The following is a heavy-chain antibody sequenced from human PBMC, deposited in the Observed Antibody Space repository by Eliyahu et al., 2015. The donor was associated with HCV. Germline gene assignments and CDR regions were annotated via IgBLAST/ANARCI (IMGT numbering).Heavy chain of an antibody. D-gene: IGHD6-19*01. V-gene: IGHV4-59*01. J-gene: IGHJ5*02. CDR1: GGSIXTYY. Sequence: QVQLQESGPGLVKPSETLSLTCTVXGGSIXTYYXAGIRKPPGKGLEGIGYIHYSGSTNYNPSLKSRVTISLDTSKNXFSLKLTSVTAADTAVYFCASGGGGIAVAGTGGWFDPWGQGTLVTVSS. CDR3: ASGGGGIAVAGTGGWFDP. CDR2: IHYSGST.